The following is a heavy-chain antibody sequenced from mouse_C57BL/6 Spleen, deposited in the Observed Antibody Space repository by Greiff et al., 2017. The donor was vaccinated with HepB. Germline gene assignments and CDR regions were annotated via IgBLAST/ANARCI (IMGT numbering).Heavy chain of an antibody. CDR1: GYTFTGYW. CDR3: ARYPPLYGNYVGAMDY. V-gene: IGHV1-9*01. D-gene: IGHD2-1*01. CDR2: ILPGSGST. Sequence: QVQLQQSGAELMKPGASVKLSCKATGYTFTGYWIEWVKQRPGHGLEWIGEILPGSGSTNYNEKFKGKATFTADTSSNTAYMQLSSLTTEDSAIYYCARYPPLYGNYVGAMDYWGQGTSVTVSS. J-gene: IGHJ4*01.